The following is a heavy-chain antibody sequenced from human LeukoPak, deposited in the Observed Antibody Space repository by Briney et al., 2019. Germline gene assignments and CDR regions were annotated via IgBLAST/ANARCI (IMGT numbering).Heavy chain of an antibody. CDR3: ARDPPAVSINTYG. V-gene: IGHV3-66*01. CDR2: IFSHGET. J-gene: IGHJ4*02. CDR1: GFTACNNY. Sequence: PGGSLRLSCAASGFTACNNYTDCVRPAPGKGLGWVSLIFSHGETSYADSVKGRFTLSSDNHKNTLYLQMNGLRVEDTAVYYGARDPPAVSINTYGWGQGTLVTVSS. D-gene: IGHD3-10*01.